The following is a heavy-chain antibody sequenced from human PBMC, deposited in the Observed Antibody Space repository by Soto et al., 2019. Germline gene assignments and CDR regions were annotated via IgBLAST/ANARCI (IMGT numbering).Heavy chain of an antibody. CDR3: ATIAVPPAFDI. J-gene: IGHJ3*02. Sequence: GGSLRLSCAASGFIFSSYGMNWVRQAPGKGLEWVAVMSFDGSIKYQADSVKGRFTNSRDNSKNTLYLQMNSLRAEDTAVYYCATIAVPPAFDIWGQGTMVTVSS. CDR1: GFIFSSYG. CDR2: MSFDGSIK. D-gene: IGHD6-19*01. V-gene: IGHV3-30*03.